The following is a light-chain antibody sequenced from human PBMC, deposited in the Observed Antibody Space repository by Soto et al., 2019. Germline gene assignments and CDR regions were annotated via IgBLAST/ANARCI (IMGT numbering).Light chain of an antibody. CDR2: KAS. CDR3: QQYKWRYT. CDR1: QSISSW. Sequence: DIQMTPSPSTLSASVGDRVTITCRASQSISSWLAWYQQKPGKAPKLLIYKASSLESGVPSRFSRRGYGTELALTISSLQPDDFATYYCQQYKWRYTLGQGTKLDIK. J-gene: IGKJ2*01. V-gene: IGKV1-5*03.